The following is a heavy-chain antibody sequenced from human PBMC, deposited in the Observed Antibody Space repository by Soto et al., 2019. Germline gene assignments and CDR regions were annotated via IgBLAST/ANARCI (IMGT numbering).Heavy chain of an antibody. CDR2: INPNSGGT. CDR1: GYTFTGYY. V-gene: IGHV1-2*02. Sequence: ASVKVSCKASGYTFTGYYIHWVRQAPGQGLEWMGWINPNSGGTNYAQKFQGRVTMTRDTSTNTVYMELSSLRSDDTAVYYCARGLDLIVVVPAAILYWFDPWGQGTLVTVSS. D-gene: IGHD2-2*02. CDR3: ARGLDLIVVVPAAILYWFDP. J-gene: IGHJ5*02.